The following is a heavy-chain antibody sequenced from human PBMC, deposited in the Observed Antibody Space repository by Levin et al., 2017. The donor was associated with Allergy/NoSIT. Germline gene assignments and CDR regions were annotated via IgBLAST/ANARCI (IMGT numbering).Heavy chain of an antibody. J-gene: IGHJ6*02. D-gene: IGHD2-15*01. CDR1: GYTFTGYY. CDR3: ARELVAISSGNYFYGMDV. Sequence: VASVKVSCKSSGYTFTGYYLHWVRQAPGQGLEWMGWINPNYGGTNYAQKFQGRVTMTRDTSISTAYMELRRLRSDDTAVYFCARELVAISSGNYFYGMDVWGQGTTVTVSS. V-gene: IGHV1-2*02. CDR2: INPNYGGT.